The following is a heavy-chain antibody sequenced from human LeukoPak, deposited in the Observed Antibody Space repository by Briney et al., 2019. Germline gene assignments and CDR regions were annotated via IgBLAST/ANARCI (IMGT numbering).Heavy chain of an antibody. V-gene: IGHV3-74*01. D-gene: IGHD3-10*01. CDR3: ARVDGYGPGIRARWFDY. Sequence: GGSLRLSCAASGFTFSNYWMHWVRQAPGKGLVWVSRINTDGRSTSYVDSVKGRFTISRDNAKNMLYLQMNSLRAEDTAVYYCARVDGYGPGIRARWFDYWGQGTLVTVSS. CDR2: INTDGRST. J-gene: IGHJ4*02. CDR1: GFTFSNYW.